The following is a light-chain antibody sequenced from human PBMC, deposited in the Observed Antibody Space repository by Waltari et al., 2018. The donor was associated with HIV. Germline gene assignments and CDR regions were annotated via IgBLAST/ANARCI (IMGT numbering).Light chain of an antibody. CDR2: DDT. J-gene: IGLJ2*01. CDR3: GSWDSSLSALV. Sequence: QSVLTQPPSVSAAPGQKVTIPCSGSSPNIENIFLSWYHQLPGTAPKLLIYDDTKRPSGIPDRFSGSKSGASATLGITGLQTGDEADYYCGSWDSSLSALVFGGGTKLTVL. V-gene: IGLV1-51*01. CDR1: SPNIENIF.